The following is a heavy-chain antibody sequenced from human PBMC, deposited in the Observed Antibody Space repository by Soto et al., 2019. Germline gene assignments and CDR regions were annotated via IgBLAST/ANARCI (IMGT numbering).Heavy chain of an antibody. CDR2: IDNSSTKI. D-gene: IGHD3-3*01. CDR1: GYNFSDYY. J-gene: IGHJ4*02. V-gene: IGHV3-11*01. CDR3: ASHYDMWSGYLSPVDY. Sequence: GGALRLPRAASGYNFSDYYMSWIRQAPGKGLEWISYIDNSSTKIYYADSVKGRFTISRDNAKNSLYLEMNSLRDEDTAVYYCASHYDMWSGYLSPVDYWGQGTLVTVSS.